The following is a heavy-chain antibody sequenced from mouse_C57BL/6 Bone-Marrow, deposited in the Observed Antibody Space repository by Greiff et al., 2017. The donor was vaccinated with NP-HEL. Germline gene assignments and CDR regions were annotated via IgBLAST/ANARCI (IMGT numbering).Heavy chain of an antibody. J-gene: IGHJ1*03. CDR3: TTEGDYSLYFDV. CDR1: GFNIKDDY. V-gene: IGHV14-4*01. D-gene: IGHD2-12*01. CDR2: IDPENGDT. Sequence: EVQLQQSGAELVRPGASVKLSCTASGFNIKDDYMHWVKQRPEQGLEWIGWIDPENGDTEYASKFQGKATITADPSSNTAYLQLSSLTSEDTAVYYCTTEGDYSLYFDVWGTGTTVTVSS.